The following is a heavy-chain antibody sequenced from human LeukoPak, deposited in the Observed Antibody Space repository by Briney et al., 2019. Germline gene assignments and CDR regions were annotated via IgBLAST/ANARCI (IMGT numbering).Heavy chain of an antibody. CDR1: GYTFTGYY. V-gene: IGHV1-2*02. J-gene: IGHJ4*02. CDR2: INPNSGGT. Sequence: ASVKVSCKASGYTFTGYYMHWVRQAPGQGLEWTGWINPNSGGTNYAQKFQGRVTMTRDTSISTAYMELSRLRSDDTAVYYCASLPGIAVAGDEYYFDYWGQGTLVTVSS. CDR3: ASLPGIAVAGDEYYFDY. D-gene: IGHD6-19*01.